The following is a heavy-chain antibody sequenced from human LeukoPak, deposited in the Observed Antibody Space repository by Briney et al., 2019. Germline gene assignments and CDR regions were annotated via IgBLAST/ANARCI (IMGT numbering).Heavy chain of an antibody. Sequence: SETLSLTCTVSGDSISSYYWSWLRQPPGKGLEWIGHIYYSGSTNYSPSLKSRVTISIDTSKNQFSLKLSSVTAADTAVYYCARDSGSGTYYWGQGTLVTVSS. CDR2: IYYSGST. CDR1: GDSISSYY. D-gene: IGHD6-19*01. V-gene: IGHV4-59*01. J-gene: IGHJ4*02. CDR3: ARDSGSGTYY.